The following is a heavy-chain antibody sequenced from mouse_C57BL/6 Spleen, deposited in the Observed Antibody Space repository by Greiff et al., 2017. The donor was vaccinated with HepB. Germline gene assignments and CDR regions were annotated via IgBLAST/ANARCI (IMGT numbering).Heavy chain of an antibody. CDR1: GYTFTSYW. Sequence: QVQLQQPGAELVKAGASVKMSCKASGYTFTSYWMHWVKQRLGQGLEWFAETNPTNGRTYYSEKFKSKATLTVDNSSSTAYMLLSGPTFEDSPVYYCARLKKIGGSYGDYWGQGTNHTVAS. CDR2: TNPTNGRT. CDR3: ARLKKIGGSYGDY. J-gene: IGHJ2*01. D-gene: IGHD1-1*02. V-gene: IGHV1S81*02.